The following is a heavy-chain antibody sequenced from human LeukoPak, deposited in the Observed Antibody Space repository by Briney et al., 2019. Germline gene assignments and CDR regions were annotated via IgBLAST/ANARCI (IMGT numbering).Heavy chain of an antibody. Sequence: GESLKISCKGSGYSFTSYWVGWVRQMPGKGLEWMGIIYPGDSDTRYSPSFQGQVTISADKSISTAYLQWSSLKASDTAMYYCARSCSGGSCSVDGLDYWGQGPWSPSPQ. D-gene: IGHD2-15*01. V-gene: IGHV5-51*01. CDR3: ARSCSGGSCSVDGLDY. CDR2: IYPGDSDT. J-gene: IGHJ4*02. CDR1: GYSFTSYW.